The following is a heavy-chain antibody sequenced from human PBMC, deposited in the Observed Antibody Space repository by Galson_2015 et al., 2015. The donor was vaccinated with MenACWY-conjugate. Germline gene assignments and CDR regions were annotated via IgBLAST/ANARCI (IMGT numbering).Heavy chain of an antibody. CDR2: ISDSGAAT. CDR3: AKDVYMDV. CDR1: GFTFGQYA. J-gene: IGHJ6*03. V-gene: IGHV3-23*01. Sequence: SLRLSCAVSGFTFGQYAMSWVRQAPGTGLEWVAIISDSGAATHYIDSVKGRFTISRDNSKNTLYLQMSRLRAEDTALYYCAKDVYMDVWGKGTTVPVSS.